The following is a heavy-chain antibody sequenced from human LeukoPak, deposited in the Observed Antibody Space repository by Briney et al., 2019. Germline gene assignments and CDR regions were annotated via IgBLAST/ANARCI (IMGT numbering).Heavy chain of an antibody. CDR1: GFTFSSYA. D-gene: IGHD6-13*01. CDR3: AKDFQVADLAAAVYYFDY. J-gene: IGHJ4*02. Sequence: GGSLRLSCAASGFTFSSYAMSWVRQAPGKGLEWVSAISGSGGSTYYADSVKGRFTISRDNSKNTLYLQMNSLRAEDTAVYYCAKDFQVADLAAAVYYFDYWGQGTLVTVSS. CDR2: ISGSGGST. V-gene: IGHV3-23*01.